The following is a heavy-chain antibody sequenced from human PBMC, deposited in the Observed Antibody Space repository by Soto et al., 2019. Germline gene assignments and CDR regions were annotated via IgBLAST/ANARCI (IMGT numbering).Heavy chain of an antibody. CDR3: ARGFLQLPDY. D-gene: IGHD4-4*01. CDR2: INHSGST. V-gene: IGHV4-30-2*01. Sequence: SETLSLTCAVSGGSISSGGYSWSWIRQPPGKGLEWIGYINHSGSTYYNPSLKSRVTISVDRSKNQFSLKLSSVTAAYTAVYYCARGFLQLPDYWGQGTLVTVSS. CDR1: GGSISSGGYS. J-gene: IGHJ4*02.